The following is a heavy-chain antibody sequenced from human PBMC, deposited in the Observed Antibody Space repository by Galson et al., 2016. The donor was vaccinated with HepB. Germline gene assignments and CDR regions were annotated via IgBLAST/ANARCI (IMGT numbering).Heavy chain of an antibody. V-gene: IGHV4-34*01. CDR1: GGSLSNYN. Sequence: SETLSLTCTVYGGSLSNYNWSWIRRSPGKGLEWIGKSTESGTTNYNPSLKSRVTISVDTSKRQFSLILTPVTAADTAVYYCAREKKLAGNRYSSRALGMDVWGQGTTVTVSS. CDR2: STESGTT. D-gene: IGHD4-11*01. J-gene: IGHJ6*02. CDR3: AREKKLAGNRYSSRALGMDV.